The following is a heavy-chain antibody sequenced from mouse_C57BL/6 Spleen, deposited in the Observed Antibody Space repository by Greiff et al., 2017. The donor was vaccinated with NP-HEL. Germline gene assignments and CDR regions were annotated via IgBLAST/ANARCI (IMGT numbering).Heavy chain of an antibody. Sequence: QVQLQQPGAELVKPGASVKVSCKASGYTFTSYWMHWVKQRPGQGLEWIGRIHPSDSDTNYNQKFKGKATLTVDKSSSTAYMQLSSLTSEDSAVYYCAIKSYYGSSYWYFDVWGTGTTVTVSS. CDR3: AIKSYYGSSYWYFDV. J-gene: IGHJ1*03. CDR2: IHPSDSDT. D-gene: IGHD1-1*01. V-gene: IGHV1-74*01. CDR1: GYTFTSYW.